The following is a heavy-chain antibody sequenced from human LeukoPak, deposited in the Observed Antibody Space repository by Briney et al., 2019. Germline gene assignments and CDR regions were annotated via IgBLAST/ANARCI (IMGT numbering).Heavy chain of an antibody. Sequence: PSETLSLTCGVSGASFSGYYWTGIRQPPGKGLEWIGEINHSGGTNYNMSLKSRVTISVDPSKKQFSLKLRSVTAEDAAVYYYATDRYYGSGSYYKFDYWGQGILVTVSS. CDR1: GASFSGYY. D-gene: IGHD3-10*01. CDR2: INHSGGT. V-gene: IGHV4-34*01. J-gene: IGHJ4*02. CDR3: ATDRYYGSGSYYKFDY.